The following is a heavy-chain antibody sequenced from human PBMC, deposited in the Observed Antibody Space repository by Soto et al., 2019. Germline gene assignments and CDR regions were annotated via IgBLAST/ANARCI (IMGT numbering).Heavy chain of an antibody. Sequence: VGSLRLSCAASGFTFSNYWLTWVRQAPGKGLEWVANIKKDGSEKYYGGSVVGRFTVSRDNAENSLYLQMNSLRADDTAVYYCARLNLKSTITSLEYCGQRTRVTVSS. CDR1: GFTFSNYW. J-gene: IGHJ4*02. V-gene: IGHV3-7*01. CDR2: IKKDGSEK. D-gene: IGHD5-12*01. CDR3: ARLNLKSTITSLEY.